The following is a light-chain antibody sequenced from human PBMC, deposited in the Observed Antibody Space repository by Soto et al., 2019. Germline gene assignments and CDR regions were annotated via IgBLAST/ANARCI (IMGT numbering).Light chain of an antibody. V-gene: IGKV3D-7*01. J-gene: IGKJ4*01. CDR3: QQALT. Sequence: VLTQSPATLSLSPGGRAILSCRASQTVSRYYLSWYQKKPGPPPRPLIYGASTRATGVPDRFGGSGSGAEFTLTISSRQPEDCAVYYCQQALTCGGGT. CDR1: QTVSRYY. CDR2: GAS.